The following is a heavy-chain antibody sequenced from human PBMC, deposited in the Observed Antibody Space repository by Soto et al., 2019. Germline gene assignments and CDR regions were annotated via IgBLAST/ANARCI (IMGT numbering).Heavy chain of an antibody. D-gene: IGHD3-16*01. CDR2: ISAYNGNT. V-gene: IGHV1-18*01. Sequence: QVQLVQSGAEVKKPGASVKVSCKASGYTFTSYGISWVRQAPGQGLEWMGWISAYNGNTNYAQKLQGRVTMTTDTSTSKAYMELRSLRSDDTAVYYCARPYYDYIWGSYIDNWFDPWGQGTLVTVSS. J-gene: IGHJ5*02. CDR1: GYTFTSYG. CDR3: ARPYYDYIWGSYIDNWFDP.